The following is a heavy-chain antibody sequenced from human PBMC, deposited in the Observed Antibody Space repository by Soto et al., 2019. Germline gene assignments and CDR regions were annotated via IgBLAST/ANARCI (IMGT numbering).Heavy chain of an antibody. CDR3: ARLAIGYDSSGYYPHYYYGMDV. Sequence: LSLTCAAYGGSFSGYYWSWIRQPPGKGLEWIGEINHSGSTNYNPSLKSRVTISVDTSKNQFSLKLSSVTAADTAVYYCARLAIGYDSSGYYPHYYYGMDVWGQGTTVTVSS. J-gene: IGHJ6*02. CDR2: INHSGST. V-gene: IGHV4-34*01. D-gene: IGHD3-22*01. CDR1: GGSFSGYY.